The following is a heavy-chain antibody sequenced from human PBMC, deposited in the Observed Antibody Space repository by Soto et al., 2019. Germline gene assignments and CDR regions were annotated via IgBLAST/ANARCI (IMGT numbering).Heavy chain of an antibody. CDR2: ISGSDGST. Sequence: EVQLLESGGGLVQPGGSLRLSCAASGFTFSNYAMSWVRQAPGEGLEWVSTISGSDGSTYYADSVKGRFTISRVISKNTLYLQMNSLRAEDTAIYYCAKERSSGYYFFDYWGQGTLVTVSS. V-gene: IGHV3-23*01. D-gene: IGHD5-12*01. CDR1: GFTFSNYA. J-gene: IGHJ4*02. CDR3: AKERSSGYYFFDY.